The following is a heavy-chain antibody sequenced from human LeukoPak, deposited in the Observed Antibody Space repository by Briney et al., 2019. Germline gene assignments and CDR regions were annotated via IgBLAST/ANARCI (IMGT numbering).Heavy chain of an antibody. D-gene: IGHD6-25*01. V-gene: IGHV4-38-2*02. CDR1: ISSGYY. Sequence: ISSGYYGSGMRQPPGKGLEWNGTIHYTGNTYYKLSVTSRVTMSVDTSKYQFSLNLSSVTVADKDVDYCVRGAEVSGNQNCIDPWGQGIMVTVSS. CDR3: VRGAEVSGNQNCIDP. CDR2: IHYTGNT. J-gene: IGHJ5*01.